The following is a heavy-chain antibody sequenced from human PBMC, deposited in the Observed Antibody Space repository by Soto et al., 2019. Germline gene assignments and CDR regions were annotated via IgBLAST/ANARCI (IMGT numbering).Heavy chain of an antibody. CDR3: ARVWGPDNWGLQAFDI. CDR1: GGSINGYY. CDR2: THSTGNT. D-gene: IGHD7-27*01. Sequence: QVHLQESGPGLVKPSETLSLTCVMSGGSINGYYWSWVRQPPGKGLEWIGYTHSTGNTHYDPSLKSRVTISLDTSRNQFSLNLSSVTTADTAVYYCARVWGPDNWGLQAFDIWGQGTMVTVSS. J-gene: IGHJ3*02. V-gene: IGHV4-59*01.